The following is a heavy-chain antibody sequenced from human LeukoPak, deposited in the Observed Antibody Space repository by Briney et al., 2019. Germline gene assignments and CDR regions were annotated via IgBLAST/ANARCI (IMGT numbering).Heavy chain of an antibody. D-gene: IGHD2-15*01. CDR2: ISVGGTKT. J-gene: IGHJ4*02. CDR1: GFTFTNYA. V-gene: IGHV3-23*01. Sequence: GGSLRLSCAASGFTFTNYATTWVRQATGKGLEWVSAISVGGTKTHYADSVRGRFTISRDDSKKTLYLQMSSLRAEGTAVYYCAKDWSAAHWGQGTLVTVSS. CDR3: AKDWSAAH.